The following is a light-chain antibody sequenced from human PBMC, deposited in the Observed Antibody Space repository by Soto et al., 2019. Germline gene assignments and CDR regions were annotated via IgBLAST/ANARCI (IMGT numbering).Light chain of an antibody. CDR1: QGISNS. CDR3: LQFNSYPYT. J-gene: IGKJ2*01. Sequence: DIQMTQSPSAMSASVGDRVTITCRANQGISNSLAWFQQKPGQDPKRLTYAASNLQSGVPSRFSGSGSGTEFTLTISNLQPEDFATYYCLQFNSYPYTFGQGTKLEIK. CDR2: AAS. V-gene: IGKV1-17*03.